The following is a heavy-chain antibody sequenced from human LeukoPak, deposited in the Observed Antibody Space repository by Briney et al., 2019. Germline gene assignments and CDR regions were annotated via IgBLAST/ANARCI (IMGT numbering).Heavy chain of an antibody. Sequence: PGGSLRLSCAASGFTFSSYGMHWVRQAPGKGLEWVAVIWYDGSNKYYADSVKGRFTISRDNSKNTLYLQTNSLRAEDTAVYYCARDVLRYYDSSGTVDYWGQGTLVTVSS. J-gene: IGHJ4*02. CDR1: GFTFSSYG. V-gene: IGHV3-33*01. CDR3: ARDVLRYYDSSGTVDY. CDR2: IWYDGSNK. D-gene: IGHD3-22*01.